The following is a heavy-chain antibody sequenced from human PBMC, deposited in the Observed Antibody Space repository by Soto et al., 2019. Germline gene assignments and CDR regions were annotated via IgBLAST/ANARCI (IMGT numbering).Heavy chain of an antibody. CDR1: GYTFSSSG. CDR2: ISANSGNT. CDR3: ARGMTTAGY. J-gene: IGHJ4*02. D-gene: IGHD4-17*01. Sequence: ASAKVSCKASGYTFSSSGFTWVRQAPRQGLEWMGWISANSGNTNYAQKLQGRVTMTTDTSTSTAYMELSSLGSEDTAVYYCARGMTTAGYWGQGTLVTVSS. V-gene: IGHV1-18*01.